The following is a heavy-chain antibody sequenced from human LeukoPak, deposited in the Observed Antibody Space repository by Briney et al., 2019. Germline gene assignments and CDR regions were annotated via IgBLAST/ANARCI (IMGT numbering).Heavy chain of an antibody. CDR3: AREVSQLLRRFDY. V-gene: IGHV3-15*01. D-gene: IGHD2-2*01. Sequence: GGSLRLSCAASGFTFKNAWMNWVRQAPGKGLEWVGRIKSNAAGGTTDYAAPVKGRFTISRDNAKNSLYLQMNSLRAEDTAVYYCAREVSQLLRRFDYWGQGTLVTVSS. CDR1: GFTFKNAW. CDR2: IKSNAAGGTT. J-gene: IGHJ4*02.